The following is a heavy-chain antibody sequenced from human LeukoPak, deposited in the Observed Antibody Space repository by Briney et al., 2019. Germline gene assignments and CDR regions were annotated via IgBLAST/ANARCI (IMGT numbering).Heavy chain of an antibody. Sequence: ASVKVSCKTSGYTFTNYDISWVRQAPGQGLEWMGWISPFNGNANYAQKIRSRVTMTTDTSTRTAYIELRSLVSDDTAVYYCARFPFSSGWLGVTALYYYYGMDVWGQGTTITVSS. J-gene: IGHJ6*02. D-gene: IGHD6-19*01. CDR1: GYTFTNYD. CDR2: ISPFNGNA. CDR3: ARFPFSSGWLGVTALYYYYGMDV. V-gene: IGHV1-18*01.